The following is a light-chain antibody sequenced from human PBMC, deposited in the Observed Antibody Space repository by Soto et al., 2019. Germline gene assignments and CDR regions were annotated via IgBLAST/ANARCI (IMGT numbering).Light chain of an antibody. CDR3: CSYAGSYTHV. CDR1: SSDVGGYNY. CDR2: DVS. J-gene: IGLJ1*01. V-gene: IGLV2-11*01. Sequence: QSALTQPRSVSGSPGQSVTISCTGTSSDVGGYNYVSWYQQHPGKAPKLMMYDVSKRPSGVPDRFSGSQSGNTASLTISGLQAEDEADYYCCSYAGSYTHVFGTGTKLTVL.